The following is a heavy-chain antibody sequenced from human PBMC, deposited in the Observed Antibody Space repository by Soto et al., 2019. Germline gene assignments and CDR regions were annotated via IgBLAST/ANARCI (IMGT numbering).Heavy chain of an antibody. Sequence: PSGTPSLTCTVYGDSVSSYYWSWIRQSPGKGLEWVGYIYYTGRTSYNPSLKSRVTISLDTSKNQFSLRLSSVTAADTAVYYCARDPVGSTLGWFDPWGQGTLVTVS. CDR1: GDSVSSYY. J-gene: IGHJ5*02. V-gene: IGHV4-59*02. CDR2: IYYTGRT. D-gene: IGHD1-26*01. CDR3: ARDPVGSTLGWFDP.